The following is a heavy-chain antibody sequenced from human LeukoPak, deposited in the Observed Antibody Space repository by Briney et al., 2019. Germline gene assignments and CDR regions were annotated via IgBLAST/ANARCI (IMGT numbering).Heavy chain of an antibody. V-gene: IGHV5-51*01. Sequence: GESLKISCKGSGYSFTTYWIAWVRQMPGKGLEWMGIIYPDDSHTIYSPSFQGQVTISADKSISTAYLQWSSLKASDTAIYYCARRNPLSGGVFDIWGQGTLVTVSS. CDR1: GYSFTTYW. J-gene: IGHJ3*02. D-gene: IGHD2-8*02. CDR2: IYPDDSHT. CDR3: ARRNPLSGGVFDI.